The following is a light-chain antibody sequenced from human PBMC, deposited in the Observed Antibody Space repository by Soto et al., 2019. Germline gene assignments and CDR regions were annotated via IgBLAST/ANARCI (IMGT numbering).Light chain of an antibody. V-gene: IGKV3-15*01. J-gene: IGKJ5*01. CDR1: QSVSSN. CDR2: GAS. Sequence: EIVMTQSPATLSVSPGERATLSCRASQSVSSNLAWYQQKPGQAPRLLIYGASTRAAGIPARFRGTRSGTEFTLTISSLLSEDFAVYYCHQYDNWPPITFGQGTRLEIK. CDR3: HQYDNWPPIT.